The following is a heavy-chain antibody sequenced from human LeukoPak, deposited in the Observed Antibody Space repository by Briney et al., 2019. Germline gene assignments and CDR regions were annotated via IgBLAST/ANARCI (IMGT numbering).Heavy chain of an antibody. CDR3: ARDRGPSYDSGIYYQYYFQF. CDR2: INPKGGDT. CDR1: GYTFTGYY. J-gene: IGHJ4*02. Sequence: ASVNVSCKASGYTFTGYYVHWVRQAPGQGLEWVGWINPKGGDTEYAQKFNGRVTLTRDTSIATAYMDMSALATDDTAVYYCARDRGPSYDSGIYYQYYFQFWGQGTLVAVSS. D-gene: IGHD3-10*01. V-gene: IGHV1-2*02.